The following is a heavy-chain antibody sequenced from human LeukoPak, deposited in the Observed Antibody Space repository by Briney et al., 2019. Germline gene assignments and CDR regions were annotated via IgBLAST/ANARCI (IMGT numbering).Heavy chain of an antibody. CDR1: GFTFSSYA. CDR3: AAGSGWYFGAFDI. J-gene: IGHJ3*02. CDR2: ISYDGSNK. V-gene: IGHV3-30-3*01. D-gene: IGHD6-19*01. Sequence: GGSLRLSCAASGFTFSSYAMHWVRQAPGKGLEWVAVISYDGSNKYYADSVKGRFTISRDNSKNTLYLQMNSLRAEETAVYYCAAGSGWYFGAFDIWGQGTMVTVSS.